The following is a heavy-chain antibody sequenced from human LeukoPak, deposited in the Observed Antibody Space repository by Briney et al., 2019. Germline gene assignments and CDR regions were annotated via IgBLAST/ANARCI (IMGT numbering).Heavy chain of an antibody. CDR2: ISGSGGST. CDR3: AKSPGVMWLGYFDY. D-gene: IGHD6-19*01. CDR1: GFTFSSYA. J-gene: IGHJ4*02. V-gene: IGHV3-23*01. Sequence: GGSLRLSCAASGFTFSSYAMSWVRQAPGKGLEWVSAISGSGGSTYYADSVKGRFTISSDNSKNTLYLQMNSLRAEDTAVYYCAKSPGVMWLGYFDYWGQGTLVTVSS.